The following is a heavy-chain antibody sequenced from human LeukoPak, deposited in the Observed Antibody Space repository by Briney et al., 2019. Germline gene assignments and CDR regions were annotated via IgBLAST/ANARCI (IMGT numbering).Heavy chain of an antibody. CDR1: GFTFSSYS. V-gene: IGHV3-21*01. CDR2: ISSSSSYI. CDR3: ARDDVLLGKYASDI. J-gene: IGHJ3*02. Sequence: GGSLRLSCAASGFTFSSYSMNWVRQAPGKGLEWVSSISSSSSYIYYADSVKGRFTISRDNAKNSLYLQMNSLRAEDTAVYYCARDDVLLGKYASDIWGQGTMVTVSS. D-gene: IGHD3-10*01.